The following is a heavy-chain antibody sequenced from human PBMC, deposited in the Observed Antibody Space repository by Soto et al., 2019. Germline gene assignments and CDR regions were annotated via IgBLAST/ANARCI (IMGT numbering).Heavy chain of an antibody. CDR2: VIPMYDSV. CDR1: GGTFNTHT. CDR3: ASWGSYSGSYCFDY. V-gene: IGHV1-69*06. J-gene: IGHJ4*02. D-gene: IGHD3-16*01. Sequence: QVQLVQSGAEVKKPGSSVKVSCEASGGTFNTHTINWVRQAPGRGLEWMGQVIPMYDSVNYAESFQGRVTITADKSTNIAYIELSSLRSEDTALYFCASWGSYSGSYCFDYWCQGTLFIVSS.